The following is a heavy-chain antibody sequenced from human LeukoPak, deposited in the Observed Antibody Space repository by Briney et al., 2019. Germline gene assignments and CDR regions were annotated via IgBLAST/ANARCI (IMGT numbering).Heavy chain of an antibody. CDR2: IRSKANSYAT. Sequence: GGSLRLSCAASGFTFSGSAMHWVRQASGKGLEWVGRIRSKANSYATAYAASVRGRFTISRDDSKNTAYLQMNSLKTEDTAVYYCTRLSATVTSNGDYWGQGTLVTVSS. J-gene: IGHJ4*02. CDR1: GFTFSGSA. V-gene: IGHV3-73*01. D-gene: IGHD4-17*01. CDR3: TRLSATVTSNGDY.